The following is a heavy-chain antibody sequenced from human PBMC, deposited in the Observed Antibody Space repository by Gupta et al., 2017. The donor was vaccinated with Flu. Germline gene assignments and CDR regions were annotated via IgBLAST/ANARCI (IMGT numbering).Heavy chain of an antibody. Sequence: QVQLVQSGAEVKRPGASVKVYCKASGYTFTSFDIHWVRQATGQGLEWMGWMNPNSGQTGYAHKFQGRVTLTRNTSIRTAYMELSSLRSEDTAVYYCGRLVSCGGDCYYVDSWGQGTRVTVSS. V-gene: IGHV1-8*01. J-gene: IGHJ5*01. CDR3: GRLVSCGGDCYYVDS. CDR1: GYTFTSFD. CDR2: MNPNSGQT. D-gene: IGHD2-21*02.